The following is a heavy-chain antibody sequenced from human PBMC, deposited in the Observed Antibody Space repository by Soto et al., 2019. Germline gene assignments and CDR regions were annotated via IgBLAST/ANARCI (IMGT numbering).Heavy chain of an antibody. CDR2: ISGSGGYT. J-gene: IGHJ4*02. CDR3: AKDQLTNHDDGDPFDH. CDR1: GFTFINYA. Sequence: EVQLLDSGGGLVQPGGSLRLSCAASGFTFINYAMSWVRQAPGKGLERVSVISGSGGYTHYADSVQGRFTISIDNSRNTVYLQMNMLRAEDTAVYKCAKDQLTNHDDGDPFDHWGQGTLVTVSS. D-gene: IGHD4-17*01. V-gene: IGHV3-23*01.